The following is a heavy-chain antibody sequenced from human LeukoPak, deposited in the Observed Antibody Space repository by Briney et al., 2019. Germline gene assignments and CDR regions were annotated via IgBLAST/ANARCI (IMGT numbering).Heavy chain of an antibody. Sequence: PSETLSLTCAVYGGSFSGYYWSWIRQPPGKGLEWIGEINHSGSTNYNPSLKSRVTISVDTSKNQFSLKLSSVTAADTAVYYCARHIRYYYDSSGPYYFDYWGQGTLVTVSS. CDR3: ARHIRYYYDSSGPYYFDY. J-gene: IGHJ4*02. CDR2: INHSGST. V-gene: IGHV4-34*01. CDR1: GGSFSGYY. D-gene: IGHD3-22*01.